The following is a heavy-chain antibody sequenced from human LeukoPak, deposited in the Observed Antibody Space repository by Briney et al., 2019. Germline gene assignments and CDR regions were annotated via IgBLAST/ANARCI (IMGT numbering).Heavy chain of an antibody. CDR2: LWYDGSNK. Sequence: GGSLRLSCAASGFTFSSYGMHWVRQAPGKGLEWVAVLWYDGSNKFYADSVKGRFTISRDNSKNTLYLQMNSLRAEDTAVYYCASSRTDYGHIDYWGQGTLVTLFS. D-gene: IGHD4/OR15-4a*01. CDR1: GFTFSSYG. CDR3: ASSRTDYGHIDY. V-gene: IGHV3-33*01. J-gene: IGHJ4*02.